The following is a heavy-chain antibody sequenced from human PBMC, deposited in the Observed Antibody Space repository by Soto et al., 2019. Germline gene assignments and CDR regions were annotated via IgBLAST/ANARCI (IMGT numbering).Heavy chain of an antibody. D-gene: IGHD6-19*01. J-gene: IGHJ6*02. CDR3: AKDRAVVPYYYYYGMDV. CDR1: GFTFSSYG. V-gene: IGHV3-30*18. Sequence: QVQLVESGGGVVQPGRSLRLSCAASGFTFSSYGMHWVRQAPGKGLEWVAVISYDGSNKYYADSVKGRFTISRDNSNNNLYLQMNSLRAEDTAVDYCAKDRAVVPYYYYYGMDVWGQGTTVTVSS. CDR2: ISYDGSNK.